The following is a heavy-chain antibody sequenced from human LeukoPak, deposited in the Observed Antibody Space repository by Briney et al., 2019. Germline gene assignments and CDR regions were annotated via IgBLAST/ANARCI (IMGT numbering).Heavy chain of an antibody. CDR1: GFTFSGYA. Sequence: PGGSLRLSCAASGFTFSGYAMHWVRQAPGKGLEWVSYISSSGSTIYYADSVKGRFTISRDNAKNSLYLQMNSLRAEDTAVYYCARCGYDFWSGSPHMDVWGKGTTVTVSS. V-gene: IGHV3-48*04. CDR2: ISSSGSTI. CDR3: ARCGYDFWSGSPHMDV. D-gene: IGHD3-3*01. J-gene: IGHJ6*03.